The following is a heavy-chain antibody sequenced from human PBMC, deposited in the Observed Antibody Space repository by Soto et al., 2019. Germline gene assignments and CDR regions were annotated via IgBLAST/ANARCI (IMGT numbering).Heavy chain of an antibody. Sequence: PEILSLTSTVPGGSISRYYWSWIRKPPGKGLEWVGYIYCRGSTNYNPSLKSRVTISVDTSKNQFSLRLSSVTAAATALSTCARAYYYDSSGYYGFCFDPWGQGTLVTVSS. D-gene: IGHD3-22*01. J-gene: IGHJ5*02. V-gene: IGHV4-59*01. CDR1: GGSISRYY. CDR2: IYCRGST. CDR3: ARAYYYDSSGYYGFCFDP.